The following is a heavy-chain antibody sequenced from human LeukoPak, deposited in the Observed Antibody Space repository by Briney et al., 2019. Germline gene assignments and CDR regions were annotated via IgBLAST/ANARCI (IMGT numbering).Heavy chain of an antibody. Sequence: GGSLRLSCAASGFTFNSYAMSWVRQAPGKGLEWVAVISGSGGHTYYADSAKGRFTISRDNSKSTLYLQMNSLKVEDTAVYYCAREIGDFDYWGQGTLVTVSS. CDR2: ISGSGGHT. CDR3: AREIGDFDY. V-gene: IGHV3-23*01. J-gene: IGHJ4*02. D-gene: IGHD1-26*01. CDR1: GFTFNSYA.